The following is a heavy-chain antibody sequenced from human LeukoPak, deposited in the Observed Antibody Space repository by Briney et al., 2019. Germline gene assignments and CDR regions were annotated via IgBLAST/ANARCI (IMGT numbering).Heavy chain of an antibody. Sequence: SETLSLTCAVSGYSISSGYYWGWIRPPPGKGLEWIGIMYHNRGTYYNPSLKSRVTISRDTSKNQFSLRLSSVTAADTALYYCASYYASGVSAYDYFGMDVWGKGTTVTVS. CDR2: MYHNRGT. J-gene: IGHJ6*04. V-gene: IGHV4-38-2*01. D-gene: IGHD3-10*01. CDR3: ASYYASGVSAYDYFGMDV. CDR1: GYSISSGYY.